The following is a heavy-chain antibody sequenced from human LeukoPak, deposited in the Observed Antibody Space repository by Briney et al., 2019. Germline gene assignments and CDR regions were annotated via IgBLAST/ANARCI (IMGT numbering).Heavy chain of an antibody. V-gene: IGHV4-39*07. CDR2: IFYSGST. D-gene: IGHD2-15*01. CDR1: SGSISASNYY. Sequence: SETLSLTCTVSSGSISASNYYWGWVRQPPGKALEWIGNIFYSGSTYYSPSLKSRVTISVDTSKNQFSLKLRSVTAADTAVYYCARDARTGYCSGGSCYPYNWFDPWGQGTLVTVSS. CDR3: ARDARTGYCSGGSCYPYNWFDP. J-gene: IGHJ5*02.